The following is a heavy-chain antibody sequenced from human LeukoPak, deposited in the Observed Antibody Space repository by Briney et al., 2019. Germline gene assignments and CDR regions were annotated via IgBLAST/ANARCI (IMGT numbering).Heavy chain of an antibody. J-gene: IGHJ5*02. CDR3: ARDRAYDGSTLEWFDP. Sequence: SETLSLTCTVSGGSISSYYWSWIRQPAGKGLEWIGRIYNSGNTNYNPSLKSRVTMSVDTSKNQFSLKLSSVTAADTAVYYCARDRAYDGSTLEWFDPWGQGTLVTVSS. CDR2: IYNSGNT. V-gene: IGHV4-4*07. CDR1: GGSISSYY. D-gene: IGHD3-22*01.